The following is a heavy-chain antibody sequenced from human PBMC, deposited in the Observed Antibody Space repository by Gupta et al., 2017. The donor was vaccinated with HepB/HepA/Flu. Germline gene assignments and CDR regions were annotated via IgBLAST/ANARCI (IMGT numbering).Heavy chain of an antibody. CDR3: VRKVRSDWYLEI. Sequence: QGEVVECGGDVVQPGTYLKLSCAASGFTFSDFGSHWFRQAPGKGWEWVAGLWYDGSKEVYTDSVKGRFTISRDTSKNAASLQMSSLRAEDTALYYCVRKVRSDWYLEIWGQGTPVTVSS. CDR2: LWYDGSKE. CDR1: GFTFSDFG. V-gene: IGHV3-33*01. D-gene: IGHD6-19*01. J-gene: IGHJ4*02.